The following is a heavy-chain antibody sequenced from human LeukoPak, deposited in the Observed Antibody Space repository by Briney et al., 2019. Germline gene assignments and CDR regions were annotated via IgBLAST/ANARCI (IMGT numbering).Heavy chain of an antibody. V-gene: IGHV3-66*04. J-gene: IGHJ4*02. CDR1: GFTVSTNY. D-gene: IGHD6-19*01. CDR3: ARQYSSGWVIFDY. Sequence: PGGSLRLSCAASGFTVSTNYMSWVRQAPGKGLEWVSVIYSGDTTFYADSVRGKFTIPRDNSKNTLYLQMNSLRAEDTAVYYCARQYSSGWVIFDYWGQGTLVTVSS. CDR2: IYSGDTT.